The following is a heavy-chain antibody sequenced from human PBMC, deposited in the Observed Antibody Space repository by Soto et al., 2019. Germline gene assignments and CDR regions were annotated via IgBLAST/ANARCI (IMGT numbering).Heavy chain of an antibody. J-gene: IGHJ6*02. V-gene: IGHV1-2*02. CDR1: GYTFTDYY. Sequence: PRASVKVSCKASGYTFTDYYMYWVRQAPGQGLEWMGWINPNSGGTNYAQKFQGRVTMTRDTSISTAYMELNRLRSDDTAVYYCARDQSPSSGWPGMDVWGQGTTVTVS. CDR2: INPNSGGT. CDR3: ARDQSPSSGWPGMDV. D-gene: IGHD6-19*01.